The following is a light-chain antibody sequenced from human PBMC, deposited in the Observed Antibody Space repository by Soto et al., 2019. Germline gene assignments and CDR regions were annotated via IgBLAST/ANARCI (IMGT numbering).Light chain of an antibody. CDR1: SSDVGNYNL. Sequence: QSVLTQPASVSGSPGQSITISCSGTSSDVGNYNLVSWYQHHPGKAPKLMIYEVSKRPSGVSNRFSGSKSANTASLTISGLQAEDEADYYCCSYAGNSLLLFGGGTKLTVL. J-gene: IGLJ3*02. CDR3: CSYAGNSLLL. CDR2: EVS. V-gene: IGLV2-23*02.